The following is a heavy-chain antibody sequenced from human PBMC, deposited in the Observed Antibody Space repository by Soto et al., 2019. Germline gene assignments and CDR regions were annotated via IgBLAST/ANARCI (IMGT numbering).Heavy chain of an antibody. CDR3: ARDARGYSYGLINWFDP. J-gene: IGHJ5*02. Sequence: LSLTCAVYGGSFSGYYWSWIRQPPGKGLEWIGEINHSGSTNYNPSLKSRVTISVDTSKNQFSLKLSSVTAADTTVYYCARDARGYSYGLINWFDPWGQGTLVTVSS. CDR2: INHSGST. CDR1: GGSFSGYY. D-gene: IGHD5-18*01. V-gene: IGHV4-34*01.